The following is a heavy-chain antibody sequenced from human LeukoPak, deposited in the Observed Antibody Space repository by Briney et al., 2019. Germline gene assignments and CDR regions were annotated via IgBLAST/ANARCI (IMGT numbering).Heavy chain of an antibody. J-gene: IGHJ4*02. D-gene: IGHD3-10*01. CDR2: IYSGGST. CDR1: GFTVSSNY. CDR3: ARGGYYGSGSEGAFDY. Sequence: GGSLRLSCAASGFTVSSNYMSWVRQAPGKGLEWVSVIYSGGSTYYADSVKSRFTISRDNSKNTLYLQMNSLRAEDTAVYYCARGGYYGSGSEGAFDYWGQGTLVTVSS. V-gene: IGHV3-53*01.